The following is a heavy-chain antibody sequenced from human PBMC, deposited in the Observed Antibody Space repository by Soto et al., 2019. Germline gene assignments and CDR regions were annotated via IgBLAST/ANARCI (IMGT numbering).Heavy chain of an antibody. CDR2: ISAYIGNT. J-gene: IGHJ4*02. CDR1: GYTFTSYG. D-gene: IGHD2-2*01. Sequence: QVQLVQSGAEVKKPGASVQVSCKASGYTFTSYGISWVRQAHGQGLEWMGWISAYIGNTNYAQKLQDGVTMTTDTATSRASVELRSLRSVDTAGYYCAGIGYCSSTSCRFPLYWGRGPMVIVSS. V-gene: IGHV1-18*04. CDR3: AGIGYCSSTSCRFPLY.